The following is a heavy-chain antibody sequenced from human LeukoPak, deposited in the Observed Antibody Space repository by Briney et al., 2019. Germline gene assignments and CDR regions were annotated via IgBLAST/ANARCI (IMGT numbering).Heavy chain of an antibody. CDR2: IYYSGST. CDR3: ARISSGSYYGAFDY. V-gene: IGHV4-39*01. J-gene: IGHJ4*02. CDR1: GGSISSSSYY. D-gene: IGHD1-26*01. Sequence: SETLSLTCTVSGGSISSSSYYWGWIRQPPGKGLEWVGSIYYSGSTYYNPSLKSRVTISVDTSKNQFSLKLSSVTAADTAVYYCARISSGSYYGAFDYWGQGTLVTVSS.